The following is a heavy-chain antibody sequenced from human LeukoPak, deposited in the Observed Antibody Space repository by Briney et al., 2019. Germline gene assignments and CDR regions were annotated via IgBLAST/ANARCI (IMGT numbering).Heavy chain of an antibody. CDR1: GFKFDDYG. Sequence: GGSLRLSCAASGFKFDDYGMSWVRQAPGKGLEWVCAVNWNGAWTGYADSVKGRFTISRDNAKNSLYLQMNSLRAEDTALYYCAGYYYDSSRGFDLWGQGTLVTVSA. J-gene: IGHJ5*02. D-gene: IGHD3-22*01. V-gene: IGHV3-20*04. CDR2: VNWNGAWT. CDR3: AGYYYDSSRGFDL.